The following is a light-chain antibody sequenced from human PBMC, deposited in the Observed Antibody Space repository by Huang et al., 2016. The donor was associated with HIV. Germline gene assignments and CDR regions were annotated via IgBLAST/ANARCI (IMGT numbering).Light chain of an antibody. V-gene: IGKV2-30*01. CDR1: QSLIYSDGNTY. Sequence: DVVLTQSPLSLPVTLGQPASISCWSSQSLIYSDGNTYVSWFPQRPGQSPRRLIYKIANRDSGVPDIFSGSGSGSDFTLKISKVEAEDVAVYYCMQGTHWPPITFGQGTRLEI. CDR3: MQGTHWPPIT. J-gene: IGKJ5*01. CDR2: KIA.